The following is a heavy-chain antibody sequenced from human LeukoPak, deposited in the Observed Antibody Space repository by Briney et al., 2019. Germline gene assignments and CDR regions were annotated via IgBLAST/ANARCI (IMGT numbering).Heavy chain of an antibody. CDR2: IKQDGSEK. J-gene: IGHJ4*02. Sequence: PGGSLRLSCAASGFTFSSYAMHWVRQAPGKGLEWVANIKQDGSEKYYVDSVKGRFTISRDNAKNSLYLQMNSLRAEDTAVYYCARVAPEARYYYDSSGYYYFDYWGQGTLVTVSS. V-gene: IGHV3-7*01. CDR1: GFTFSSYA. CDR3: ARVAPEARYYYDSSGYYYFDY. D-gene: IGHD3-22*01.